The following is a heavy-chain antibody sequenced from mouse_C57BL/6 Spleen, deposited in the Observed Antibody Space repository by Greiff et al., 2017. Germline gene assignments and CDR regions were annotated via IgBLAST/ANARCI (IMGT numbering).Heavy chain of an antibody. Sequence: QVQLKESGPGLLQSSQTLSLTCSFSGFSLSTSGMGVSWIRQPSGKGLEWLAHIYWDDDKRYNPSLKSRLTISKDTSRNQVFLKITSVDTADTATDYCARSSSYYGSSEGFAYWGQGTLVTVSA. J-gene: IGHJ3*01. V-gene: IGHV8-12*01. CDR1: GFSLSTSGMG. D-gene: IGHD1-1*01. CDR3: ARSSSYYGSSEGFAY. CDR2: IYWDDDK.